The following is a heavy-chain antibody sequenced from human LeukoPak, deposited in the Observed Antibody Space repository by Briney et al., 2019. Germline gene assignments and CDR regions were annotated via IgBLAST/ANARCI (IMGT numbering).Heavy chain of an antibody. CDR2: IHQDGGEK. Sequence: GGSLRLSCAASGFTFSSYWMSWVRQAPGKGLEWVADIHQDGGEKYYVDSVKGRFTISRDNAKNSLYLQMNSLRAEDTAVYYCAELGISMIGGVWGKGTTVTISS. J-gene: IGHJ6*04. CDR3: AELGISMIGGV. CDR1: GFTFSSYW. V-gene: IGHV3-7*01. D-gene: IGHD3-10*02.